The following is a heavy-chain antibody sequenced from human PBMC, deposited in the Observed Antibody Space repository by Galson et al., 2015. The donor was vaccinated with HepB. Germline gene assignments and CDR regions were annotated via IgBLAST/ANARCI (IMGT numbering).Heavy chain of an antibody. Sequence: TLSLTCIVSGGSISSTTFYWTWIRQPAGGGLQWIGRIYSSGSVTYNPSLQSRVAMSIDTSKNQFSLKLISVTATDTAIYYCARGESPTPPGYSSGWPQFDSWGQGISVTVSS. V-gene: IGHV4-61*02. CDR2: IYSSGSV. J-gene: IGHJ5*01. CDR1: GGSISSTTFY. D-gene: IGHD6-19*01. CDR3: ARGESPTPPGYSSGWPQFDS.